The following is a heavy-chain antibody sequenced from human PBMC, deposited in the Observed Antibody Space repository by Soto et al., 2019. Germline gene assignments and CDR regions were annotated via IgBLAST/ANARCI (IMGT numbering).Heavy chain of an antibody. D-gene: IGHD6-13*01. CDR1: GYTFTSYG. CDR3: ARDLRIAAAGTQDDWFDP. V-gene: IGHV1-18*01. CDR2: ISAYNGNT. J-gene: IGHJ5*02. Sequence: ASVKVSCKASGYTFTSYGISWVRQAPGQGLEWMGWISAYNGNTNYAQKLQGRVTMTTDTSTSTAYMGLRSLRSDDTAVYYCARDLRIAAAGTQDDWFDPWGQGTLVTVSS.